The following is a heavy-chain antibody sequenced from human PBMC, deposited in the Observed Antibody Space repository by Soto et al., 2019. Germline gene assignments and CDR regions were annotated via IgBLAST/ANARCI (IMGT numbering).Heavy chain of an antibody. D-gene: IGHD3-10*01. CDR1: GFTFSSRE. Sequence: VQLVESGGGLVQPGGSLRLSCVASGFTFSSREMNWVRQAPGKGLEWVSYISDSGSTIYYADSVKGRFTISRDNAKNSLYLQMNSLRAEDTAVYYCARVNMVRGVIMDYFDYWGQGTLVTVSS. J-gene: IGHJ4*02. V-gene: IGHV3-48*03. CDR3: ARVNMVRGVIMDYFDY. CDR2: ISDSGSTI.